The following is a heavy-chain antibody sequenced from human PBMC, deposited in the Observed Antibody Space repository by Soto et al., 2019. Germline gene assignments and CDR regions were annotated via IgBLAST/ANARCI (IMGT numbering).Heavy chain of an antibody. J-gene: IGHJ3*02. CDR1: GFSVSATKY. CDR3: ARANDLNAFDM. Sequence: EVQLVESGGGLVQPGGSLRLSCVASGFSVSATKYMNWLRQAPDKGLEWVSVIYSGGTYYYADSVNGRFTISRHDSKSTLYLQMDSLIPEDTAVYFCARANDLNAFDMWGQGTMVTVSS. CDR2: IYSGGTY. V-gene: IGHV3-53*04.